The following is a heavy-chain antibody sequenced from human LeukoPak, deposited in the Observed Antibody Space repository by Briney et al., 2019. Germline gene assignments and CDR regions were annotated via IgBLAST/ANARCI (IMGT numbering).Heavy chain of an antibody. J-gene: IGHJ4*02. Sequence: GASVTVSCKASGYTFTNYGIDWVRQAPGQGLEWMGWIGTYNGNTHYAQKLQGRVTMTTDTSTRTAYMELRSLRSDATAVYYCARDRWIVGATTFDYGGQGTLATVS. V-gene: IGHV1-18*01. CDR1: GYTFTNYG. CDR3: ARDRWIVGATTFDY. CDR2: IGTYNGNT. D-gene: IGHD1-26*01.